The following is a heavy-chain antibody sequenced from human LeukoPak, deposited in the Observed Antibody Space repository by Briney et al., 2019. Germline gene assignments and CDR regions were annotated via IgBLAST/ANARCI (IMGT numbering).Heavy chain of an antibody. V-gene: IGHV3-23*01. J-gene: IGHJ4*02. CDR1: GFTFSSYG. CDR3: AKVGCYGSGSYCFRFDY. D-gene: IGHD3-10*01. Sequence: GGSLRLSCAASGFTFSSYGMSWVRQAPGKGLEWVSAISGSGGSTYYADSVKGRFTISRDNSQNPLYLQMNTLRAQHTAVYYCAKVGCYGSGSYCFRFDYWGQGTLVTVSS. CDR2: ISGSGGST.